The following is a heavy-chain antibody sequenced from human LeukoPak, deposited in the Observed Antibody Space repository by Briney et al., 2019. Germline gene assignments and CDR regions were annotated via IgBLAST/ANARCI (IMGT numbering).Heavy chain of an antibody. V-gene: IGHV3-74*01. CDR1: GFTLSGNW. CDR3: ARSHSGYSFDS. Sequence: PGGSLRLSCAASGFTLSGNWMHWVRQAPGKGLVWVSRINSDGSSTNYADSVKGRFTISRDNAKNSLYLQMDSLRTEDTAVYYCARSHSGYSFDSWGQGDPVTVSS. D-gene: IGHD5-18*01. J-gene: IGHJ4*02. CDR2: INSDGSST.